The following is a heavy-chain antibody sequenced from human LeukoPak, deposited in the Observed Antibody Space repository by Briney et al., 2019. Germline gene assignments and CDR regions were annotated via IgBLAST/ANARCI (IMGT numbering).Heavy chain of an antibody. V-gene: IGHV3-7*01. D-gene: IGHD6-19*01. CDR2: IKQDGSEK. Sequence: GGSLRLSCAASGFTFSSYWMSWVRQAPGKGLEWVANIKQDGSEKYYVDSVKGRFTISRDNAKNSLYLEMNSLRAEDTAVYYCARYQIAVAGRPFDYWGQGTLVTVSS. J-gene: IGHJ4*02. CDR3: ARYQIAVAGRPFDY. CDR1: GFTFSSYW.